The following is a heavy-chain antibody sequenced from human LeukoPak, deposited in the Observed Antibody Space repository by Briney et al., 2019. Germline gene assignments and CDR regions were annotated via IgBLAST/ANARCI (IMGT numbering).Heavy chain of an antibody. Sequence: GGSLRLSCAASGFTFSSHSMNWVRQAPGKGLEGVSSISNSSSYIYYADSVKGRFAISRDNAKNSLYLQMNSLRAEDTAVYYCARRWDYYDSSGYPHNWFDPWGQGTLVTVSS. CDR3: ARRWDYYDSSGYPHNWFDP. J-gene: IGHJ5*02. CDR2: ISNSSSYI. D-gene: IGHD3-22*01. V-gene: IGHV3-21*01. CDR1: GFTFSSHS.